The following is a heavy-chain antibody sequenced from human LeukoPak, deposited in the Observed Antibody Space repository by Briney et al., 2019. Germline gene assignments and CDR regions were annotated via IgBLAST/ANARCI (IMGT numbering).Heavy chain of an antibody. J-gene: IGHJ5*02. CDR1: GFTFSTYW. CDR3: ARDGHGNWNDGGWFDP. Sequence: GGSLRLSCAAPGFTFSTYWMHWVRQAPGKGLVWVSRINGDGSSTSYADSVKGRFTISRDNAKNTLYLQMNSLRAEDTAVYYCARDGHGNWNDGGWFDPWGQGTLVTVSS. V-gene: IGHV3-74*01. CDR2: INGDGSST. D-gene: IGHD1-1*01.